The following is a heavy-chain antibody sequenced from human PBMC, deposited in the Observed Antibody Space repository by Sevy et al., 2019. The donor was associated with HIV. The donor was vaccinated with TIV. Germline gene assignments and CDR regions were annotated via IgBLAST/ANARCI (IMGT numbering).Heavy chain of an antibody. CDR2: INHDGSEK. D-gene: IGHD3-16*01. Sequence: GGSLRLSCAASGFTFRDYWMSWVRQAPGRGLEWVANINHDGSEKNYVDSVKGRFTISRDNAKNSLYLQMNSLRAEDTAVYYCAQVLRRGEHYYSMDVWGKGTTVTVSS. J-gene: IGHJ6*03. CDR3: AQVLRRGEHYYSMDV. V-gene: IGHV3-7*01. CDR1: GFTFRDYW.